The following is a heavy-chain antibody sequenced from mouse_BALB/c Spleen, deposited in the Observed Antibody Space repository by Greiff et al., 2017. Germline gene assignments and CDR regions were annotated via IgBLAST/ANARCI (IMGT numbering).Heavy chain of an antibody. CDR2: INPYNGDT. V-gene: IGHV1-20*02. D-gene: IGHD2-1*01. CDR3: ARERDLLYFDY. CDR1: GYSFTGYF. Sequence: EVQLQQSGPELVKPGASVKISCKASGYSFTGYFMNWVMQSHGKSLEWIGRINPYNGDTFYNQKFKGKATLTVDKSSSTAHMELRSLASEDSAVYYCARERDLLYFDYWGQGTTLTVSS. J-gene: IGHJ2*01.